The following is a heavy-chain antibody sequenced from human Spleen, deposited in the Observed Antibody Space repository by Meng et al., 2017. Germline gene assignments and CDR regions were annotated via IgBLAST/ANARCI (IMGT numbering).Heavy chain of an antibody. CDR1: GGSFSGYY. CDR2: INHSGST. CDR3: ARVGLEIDY. Sequence: QVQLQQWTAGLVKPSETLYLTCAVYGGSFSGYYWSWIRQPPGKGLXWVGEINHSGSTNYNPSLKSRVTISVDTSKNQFSLKLSSVTAADTAVYYCARVGLEIDYWGQGTLVTVSS. J-gene: IGHJ4*02. V-gene: IGHV4-34*01.